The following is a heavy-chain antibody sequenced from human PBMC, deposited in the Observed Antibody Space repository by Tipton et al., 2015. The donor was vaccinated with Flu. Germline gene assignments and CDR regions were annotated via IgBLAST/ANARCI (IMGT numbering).Heavy chain of an antibody. J-gene: IGHJ5*02. V-gene: IGHV1-46*01. CDR3: ARSGAEWLRGWFDP. CDR1: GYTFTTYH. CDR2: ITPSGGST. Sequence: QLVQSGAEVKKPGASVKISCKSAGYTFTTYHMHWVRQAPGQGLEWMGIITPSGGSTFYSQKFQGRVTMTRDTSTSTDYMELSSLRSEDTAVYYGARSGAEWLRGWFDPWGQGTLVTVSS. D-gene: IGHD5-12*01.